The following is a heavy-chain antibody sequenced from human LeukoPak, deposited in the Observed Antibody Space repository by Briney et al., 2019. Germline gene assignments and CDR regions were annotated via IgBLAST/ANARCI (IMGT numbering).Heavy chain of an antibody. V-gene: IGHV3-33*01. D-gene: IGHD4-17*01. J-gene: IGHJ5*02. CDR1: GFAFGSFG. CDR2: IWYDGTNK. CDR3: ARATVTRWFDP. Sequence: PGGSLRLSCAASGFAFGSFGMHWVRQAPGKGLEWVAVIWYDGTNKYYADSVKGRFTISRDNSKNTLYLQMNSLRAEDTAVYYCARATVTRWFDPWGQGTLVTVSS.